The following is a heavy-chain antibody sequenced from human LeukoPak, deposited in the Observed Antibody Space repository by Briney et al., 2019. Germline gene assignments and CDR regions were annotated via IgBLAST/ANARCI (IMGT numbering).Heavy chain of an antibody. CDR1: GFTFSTYS. J-gene: IGHJ3*02. CDR2: ISSNGNSI. Sequence: GGSLRLSCAASGFTFSTYSMNWVRQAPGKGLEWVSSISSNGNSIFYADSVKGRFTISRDNAKNSLCLQVNSLRAEDTAVYYCARGANVNVFDIWGQGTMVTVSS. CDR3: ARGANVNVFDI. V-gene: IGHV3-21*01.